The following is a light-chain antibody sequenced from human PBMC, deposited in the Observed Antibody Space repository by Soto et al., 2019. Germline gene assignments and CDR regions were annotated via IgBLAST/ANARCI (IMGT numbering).Light chain of an antibody. CDR1: QSVSSTY. CDR2: GAS. V-gene: IGKV3-20*01. CDR3: QQYCSSPRT. Sequence: EIVWTQSPGTLSLSPGERAALSCRASQSVSSTYLAWYQQKPGQPPMLLIYGASTRDPGIPDRFSGSGSGTDFTLTISRLEPEDFEVFFCQQYCSSPRTVGQGNKVE. J-gene: IGKJ1*01.